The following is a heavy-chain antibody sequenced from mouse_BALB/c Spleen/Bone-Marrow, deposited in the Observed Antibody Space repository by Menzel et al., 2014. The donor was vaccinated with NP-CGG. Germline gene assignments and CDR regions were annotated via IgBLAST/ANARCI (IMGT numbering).Heavy chain of an antibody. CDR3: AREGYDYDGFAY. CDR1: GYAFSSYW. V-gene: IGHV1-80*01. Sequence: QVQLQQSGAELVRPGSSVKISCKASGYAFSSYWMNWVKQRPGQGLEWIGQIYPGDGDTNYNGKFKGKATLTADKSSSTAYMQLRRLTSEDSAVYFCAREGYDYDGFAYWGQGTLVTVSA. J-gene: IGHJ3*01. D-gene: IGHD2-4*01. CDR2: IYPGDGDT.